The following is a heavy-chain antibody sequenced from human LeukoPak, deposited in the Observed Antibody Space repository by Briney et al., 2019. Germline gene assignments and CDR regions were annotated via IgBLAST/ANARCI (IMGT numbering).Heavy chain of an antibody. CDR3: AGRRVLDASFDY. V-gene: IGHV3-66*02. Sequence: GGSLRLSCAASGFTVSNNYMSWVRQAPWKGLEWVSVIYSGDNTYYVESVKGRFTISRDNSKNTLFLQMNRLRAEDTAVYYCAGRRVLDASFDYWGQGTLVTVSS. D-gene: IGHD3-16*01. CDR2: IYSGDNT. J-gene: IGHJ4*02. CDR1: GFTVSNNY.